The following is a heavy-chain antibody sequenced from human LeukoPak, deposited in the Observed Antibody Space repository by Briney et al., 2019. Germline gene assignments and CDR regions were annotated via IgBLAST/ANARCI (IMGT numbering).Heavy chain of an antibody. J-gene: IGHJ4*02. Sequence: GGSLRLSCAASGFTVRSNYMSWVRQAPGKGLEWVSVIYSGGNTYYADSVKGRFTISRDKSKNTLYLQMNSLRAEDTAVYYCARGAYSGNYYPNYFDYWGQGTLVTVSS. V-gene: IGHV3-66*01. CDR1: GFTVRSNY. CDR3: ARGAYSGNYYPNYFDY. D-gene: IGHD1-26*01. CDR2: IYSGGNT.